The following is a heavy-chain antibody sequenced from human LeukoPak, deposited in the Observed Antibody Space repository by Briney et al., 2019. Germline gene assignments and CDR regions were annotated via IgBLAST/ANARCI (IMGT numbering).Heavy chain of an antibody. J-gene: IGHJ4*02. CDR1: GLTFSSYG. Sequence: PGRSLRLSFAASGLTFSSYGMHCVRPAPRKRLERVAVISYDGGNKYSTDSVKGRFPISRDHSKNTLYLEMNSLRAEDTGVYYCAKDPKPDYGDYVYWGQGTLVTVSS. V-gene: IGHV3-30*18. D-gene: IGHD4-17*01. CDR3: AKDPKPDYGDYVY. CDR2: ISYDGGNK.